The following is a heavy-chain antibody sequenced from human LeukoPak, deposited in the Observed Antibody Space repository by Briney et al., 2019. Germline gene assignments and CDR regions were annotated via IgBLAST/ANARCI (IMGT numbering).Heavy chain of an antibody. J-gene: IGHJ4*02. CDR3: ARDGDYGGNSYYFDY. V-gene: IGHV3-53*05. Sequence: GGSLRLSCAASGFTVSSNYMSWVRQAPGKGLEWVSVIYSGGSTYYADSVKGRFTISRDNSKNTLYLQMNSLRSEDTAVYYCARDGDYGGNSYYFDYWGQGTLVTVSS. D-gene: IGHD4-23*01. CDR1: GFTVSSNY. CDR2: IYSGGST.